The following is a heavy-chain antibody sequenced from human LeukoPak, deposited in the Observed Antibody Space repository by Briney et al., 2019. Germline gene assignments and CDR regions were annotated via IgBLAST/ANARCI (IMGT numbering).Heavy chain of an antibody. CDR1: GFTFSDHH. Sequence: GGSLRLSCAVSGFTFSDHHMDWVRQAPGKGLEWVGRIRNKAKGYTTEYAASVKGRFTISRDDSKNSLYLQMNSLKTEDTAVYYCARGFNGLDSKVGENWGQGTLVTVSS. V-gene: IGHV3-72*01. J-gene: IGHJ4*02. CDR3: ARGFNGLDSKVGEN. CDR2: IRNKAKGYTT. D-gene: IGHD1-26*01.